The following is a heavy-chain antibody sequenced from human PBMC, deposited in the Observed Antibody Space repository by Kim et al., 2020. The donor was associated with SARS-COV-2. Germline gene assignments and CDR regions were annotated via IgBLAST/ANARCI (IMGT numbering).Heavy chain of an antibody. CDR1: GFTFGDYA. CDR3: AKDRGFGEFDYGMDV. Sequence: GGSLRLSCAASGFTFGDYAMHWVRQAPGKGLEWVSGISWNSGSIGYADSVKGRFTISRDNAKNSLYLQMNSLRAEDTALYYCAKDRGFGEFDYGMDVWGQGTTVTVSS. J-gene: IGHJ6*02. CDR2: ISWNSGSI. D-gene: IGHD3-10*01. V-gene: IGHV3-9*01.